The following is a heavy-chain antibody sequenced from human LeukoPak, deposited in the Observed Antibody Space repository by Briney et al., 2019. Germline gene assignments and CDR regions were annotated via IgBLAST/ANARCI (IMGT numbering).Heavy chain of an antibody. Sequence: RGSLRLSCAASGFTFNDYYMSWIRQAPGEGLEWISYISGSGDRIYYADSVKGRFTISRDNAKNSLYLQLNSLRGEDTAVYYCARDYAWDSYGLVLDSWGQGALVTVSS. D-gene: IGHD3-16*02. V-gene: IGHV3-11*01. J-gene: IGHJ4*02. CDR3: ARDYAWDSYGLVLDS. CDR2: ISGSGDRI. CDR1: GFTFNDYY.